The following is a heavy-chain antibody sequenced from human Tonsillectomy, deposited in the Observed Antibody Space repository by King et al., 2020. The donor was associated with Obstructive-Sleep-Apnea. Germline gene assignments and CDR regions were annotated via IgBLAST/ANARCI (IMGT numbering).Heavy chain of an antibody. Sequence: VQLVESGGGLVQPGGSLRLSCAASGFTFSSYWMSWVRHAPGKGLEWVANIKQDGSGRYYVDSVKGRFTISRDNAKNPLYLQMNSLRAEDTAVYYCARGIREAAASLGYWGQGTLVTVSS. D-gene: IGHD6-13*01. J-gene: IGHJ4*02. CDR2: IKQDGSGR. V-gene: IGHV3-7*03. CDR3: ARGIREAAASLGY. CDR1: GFTFSSYW.